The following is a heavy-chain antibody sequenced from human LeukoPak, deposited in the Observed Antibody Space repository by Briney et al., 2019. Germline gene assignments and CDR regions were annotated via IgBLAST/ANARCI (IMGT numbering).Heavy chain of an antibody. CDR2: IYYSGST. CDR1: GGSISGYY. J-gene: IGHJ5*02. V-gene: IGHV4-59*01. CDR3: ARGGVGSWFDP. Sequence: SETLSLTCTVSGGSISGYYWSWIRQPPGKGLEWIGYIYYSGSTNYNPSLKSRVTISVDTSKNQFSLKLSSVTAADTAVYYCARGGVGSWFDPWGQGTLVTVSS. D-gene: IGHD1-26*01.